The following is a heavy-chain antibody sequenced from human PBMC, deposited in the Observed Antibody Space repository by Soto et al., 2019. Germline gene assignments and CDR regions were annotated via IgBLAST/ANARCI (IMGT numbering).Heavy chain of an antibody. CDR3: VRDASTGWHFDS. V-gene: IGHV3-7*01. CDR2: TRQDGGQS. Sequence: EVQLVESGGGLVQPGGYLRLCCEASGFTLSSYWMNWIRQAPGKGLEWVANTRQDGGQSYLVDSVQGRFTISRDNAKNSVYLQMNSLRAENTAVYYCVRDASTGWHFDSWGQGTLVTVSS. D-gene: IGHD6-19*01. CDR1: GFTLSSYW. J-gene: IGHJ4*02.